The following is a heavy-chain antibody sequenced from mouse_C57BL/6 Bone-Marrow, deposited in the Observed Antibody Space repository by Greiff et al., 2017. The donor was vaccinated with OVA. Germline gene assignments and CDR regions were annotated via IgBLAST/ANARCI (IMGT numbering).Heavy chain of an antibody. CDR2: IRNKANGYTT. CDR3: ARYKDPLYERWYFDV. J-gene: IGHJ1*03. CDR1: GFTFTDYY. Sequence: DVMLVESGGGLVQPGGSLSLSCAASGFTFTDYYMSWVRQPPGKALEWLGFIRNKANGYTTEYSASVKGRFTISRDNSQSILYLQMNALRAEDSATYYCARYKDPLYERWYFDVWGTGTTVTVSS. D-gene: IGHD2-3*01. V-gene: IGHV7-3*01.